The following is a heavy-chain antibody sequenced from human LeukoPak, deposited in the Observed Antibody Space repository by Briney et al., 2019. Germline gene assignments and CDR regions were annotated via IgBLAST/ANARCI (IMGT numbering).Heavy chain of an antibody. CDR1: GFTFSSYD. D-gene: IGHD5-18*01. CDR2: IGTAGDT. Sequence: GGSLRLSCAASGFTFSSYDMHWVRQATGKGLEWVSAIGTAGDTYYPGSVKGRFTISRDNAKNSLYLQMNSLRAEDTAVYYCARVGSYGYADYYYYYMDVWGKGTTVTISS. V-gene: IGHV3-13*01. CDR3: ARVGSYGYADYYYYYMDV. J-gene: IGHJ6*03.